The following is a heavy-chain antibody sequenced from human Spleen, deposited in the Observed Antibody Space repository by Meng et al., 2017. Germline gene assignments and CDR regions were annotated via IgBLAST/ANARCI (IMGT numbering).Heavy chain of an antibody. CDR2: IKQDGSEK. V-gene: IGHV3-7*01. Sequence: GESLKISCAASGFTFSDYYMSWIRQAPGKGLEWVANIKQDGSEKYYVDSVKGRFTISRDYAKNSLYLQMNSLRAEDTAVYYCVRDHSVDYYDNRGYPQGIDSWGQGTLVTVSS. CDR3: VRDHSVDYYDNRGYPQGIDS. D-gene: IGHD3-22*01. J-gene: IGHJ4*02. CDR1: GFTFSDYY.